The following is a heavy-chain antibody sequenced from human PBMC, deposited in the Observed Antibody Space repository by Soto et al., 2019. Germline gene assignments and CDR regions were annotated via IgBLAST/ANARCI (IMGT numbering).Heavy chain of an antibody. Sequence: EVQLLESGGGLVQPGGSLRLSCAASGFTFSSYAMCWVRQAPGKGLEWVSALGGTGGRAYYADSVKGRFTVSRDNSKSTLYLQMTSLRPEDTAVYYCASGAAFYYDTSRYWGQGTLVTVSS. D-gene: IGHD3-22*01. CDR3: ASGAAFYYDTSRY. J-gene: IGHJ4*02. CDR2: LGGTGGRA. V-gene: IGHV3-23*01. CDR1: GFTFSSYA.